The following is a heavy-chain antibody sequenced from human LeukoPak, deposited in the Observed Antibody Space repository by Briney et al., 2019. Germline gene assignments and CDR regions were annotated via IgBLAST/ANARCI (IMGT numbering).Heavy chain of an antibody. J-gene: IGHJ4*02. D-gene: IGHD3-3*01. CDR1: GGSISSYY. Sequence: PSETLSLTCTVSGGSISSYYWSWIRQPPGKGLEWIGYTYYSGSTNYNPSLKNRVTISVDTSKNQFSLKLSSVTAADTAVYYCARGPEVLRFLEWLSFDYWGQGTLVTVSS. CDR2: TYYSGST. V-gene: IGHV4-59*01. CDR3: ARGPEVLRFLEWLSFDY.